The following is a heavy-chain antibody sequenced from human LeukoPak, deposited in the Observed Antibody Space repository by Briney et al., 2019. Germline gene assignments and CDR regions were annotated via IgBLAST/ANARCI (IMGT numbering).Heavy chain of an antibody. D-gene: IGHD2-2*01. J-gene: IGHJ4*02. V-gene: IGHV3-30*01. CDR1: GFTFSSYA. Sequence: GGSLRLSCAASGFTFSSYAMHWVRQAPGKGLEWVAVISYDGSNKYYADSVKGRFTISRDNSKNTLYLQMNSLRAEDTAVYYCASSNTFHCSSTSCSHPTSFDYWGQGTLVTVSS. CDR2: ISYDGSNK. CDR3: ASSNTFHCSSTSCSHPTSFDY.